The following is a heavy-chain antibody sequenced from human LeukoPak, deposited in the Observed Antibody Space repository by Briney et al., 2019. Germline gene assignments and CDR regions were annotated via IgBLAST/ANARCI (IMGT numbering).Heavy chain of an antibody. J-gene: IGHJ4*02. CDR2: MNPNSGNT. CDR1: GYTFTSYD. V-gene: IGHV1-8*01. CDR3: ARPWFGELGSDY. Sequence: ASVKVSCKASGYTFTSYDINWVRQATGQGLEWMGWMNPNSGNTDYAQKFQGRVTMTRDTSISTAYMELSRLRSDDTAVYYCARPWFGELGSDYWGQGTLVTVSS. D-gene: IGHD3-10*01.